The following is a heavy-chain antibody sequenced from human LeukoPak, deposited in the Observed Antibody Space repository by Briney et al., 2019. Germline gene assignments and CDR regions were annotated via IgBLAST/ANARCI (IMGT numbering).Heavy chain of an antibody. Sequence: GGSLRLSCTASGFTVSTNYMSWVRQAPEKGLEWVSYISSSGSTIYYADSVKGRFTISRDNAKNSLYLQMNSLRAEDTAVYYCAREENYDYVWGSYRPIDYWGQGTLVTVSS. J-gene: IGHJ4*02. CDR3: AREENYDYVWGSYRPIDY. D-gene: IGHD3-16*02. CDR2: ISSSGSTI. V-gene: IGHV3-11*01. CDR1: GFTVSTNY.